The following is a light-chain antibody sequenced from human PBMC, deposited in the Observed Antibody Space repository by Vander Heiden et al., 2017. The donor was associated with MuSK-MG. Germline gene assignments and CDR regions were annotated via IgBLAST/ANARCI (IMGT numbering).Light chain of an antibody. CDR2: GAS. V-gene: IGKV3-20*01. CDR3: QQDVSSPRT. Sequence: EIVLTQSPGTLSLSAGERATLSCRASQSVSSTYISWYQQKPGQAPRLLIDGASGRATGIPDRFSGSGSGTDFTLTISRLEPEDFAVYYCQQDVSSPRTFGQGTKVEIK. CDR1: QSVSSTY. J-gene: IGKJ1*01.